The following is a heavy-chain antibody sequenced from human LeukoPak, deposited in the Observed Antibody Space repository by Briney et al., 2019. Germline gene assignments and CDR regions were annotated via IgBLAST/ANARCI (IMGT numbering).Heavy chain of an antibody. D-gene: IGHD3-22*01. CDR2: IKQDGSEK. CDR3: ARDRNYYDSSGYFPAFDI. Sequence: PGGSLRLSCAASGFTFSNYWMSWVRQAPGKGLEWVANIKQDGSEKYYVDSVKGRFTISRDNAKSSLYLQMNSLRAEDTAVYYCARDRNYYDSSGYFPAFDIWGQGTMVTVSS. CDR1: GFTFSNYW. V-gene: IGHV3-7*01. J-gene: IGHJ3*02.